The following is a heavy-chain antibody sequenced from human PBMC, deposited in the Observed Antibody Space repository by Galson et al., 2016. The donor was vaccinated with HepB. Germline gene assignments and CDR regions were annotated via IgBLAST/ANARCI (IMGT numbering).Heavy chain of an antibody. CDR3: ASLDTLSGLSHYFDY. D-gene: IGHD6-19*01. Sequence: SLRLSCAASGFSVSSFSMGWVRQAPGKGLEWVSVIERGGSTVYEDSVRGRFIISRDSSKNTIYLQMNSLRAEDTAVYYCASLDTLSGLSHYFDYWGQGILVTVSS. J-gene: IGHJ4*02. V-gene: IGHV3-53*01. CDR1: GFSVSSFS. CDR2: IERGGST.